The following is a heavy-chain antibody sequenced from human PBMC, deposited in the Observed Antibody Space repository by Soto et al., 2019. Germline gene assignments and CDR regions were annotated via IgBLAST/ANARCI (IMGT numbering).Heavy chain of an antibody. CDR2: IWYDGSKK. V-gene: IGHV3-33*01. CDR3: ARDASYYSLWSGYYPSRNGMDV. Sequence: QVQVVESGGGVVQPGRSLRLSCAASGFTFSSFGMHWVRQVPGKGLEWVSLIWYDGSKKSYGDSVKGRFTISRDNSRNTVYLQMNSLRADDTAVYYCARDASYYSLWSGYYPSRNGMDVWGQGTTVTVSS. D-gene: IGHD3-3*01. J-gene: IGHJ6*02. CDR1: GFTFSSFG.